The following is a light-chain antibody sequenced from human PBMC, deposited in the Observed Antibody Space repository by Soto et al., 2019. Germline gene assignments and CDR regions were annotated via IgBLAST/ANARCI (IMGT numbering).Light chain of an antibody. J-gene: IGKJ1*01. CDR3: QQYYSTPRT. CDR2: WES. CDR1: QSVLYSSTNNKY. V-gene: IGKV4-1*01. Sequence: DIVMTKSPDSLAVSLGERATINCKSSQSVLYSSTNNKYLAWYQQKPGQPPKLLIYWESTRESGVPDRCSGSGSGTDFNLTISILQDEDVAVYYCQQYYSTPRTFGQGTKVEIK.